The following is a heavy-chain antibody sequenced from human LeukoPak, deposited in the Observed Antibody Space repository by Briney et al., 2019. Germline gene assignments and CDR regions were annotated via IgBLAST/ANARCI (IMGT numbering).Heavy chain of an antibody. CDR3: ARYSSGWYSGGMDV. J-gene: IGHJ6*02. CDR1: GYTFTSYD. Sequence: GASVKVSCKAAGYTFTSYDINWVRQATGQGLEWMGWMNPNSGNTGYSQKFQGRVAMTRNTSISTAYMELRSLRSEDTAVYYCARYSSGWYSGGMDVWGQGTTVTVSS. D-gene: IGHD6-19*01. CDR2: MNPNSGNT. V-gene: IGHV1-8*01.